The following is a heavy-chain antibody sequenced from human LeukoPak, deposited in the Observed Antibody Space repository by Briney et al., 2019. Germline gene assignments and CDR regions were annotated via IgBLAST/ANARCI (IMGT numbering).Heavy chain of an antibody. V-gene: IGHV1-2*06. J-gene: IGHJ4*02. CDR2: INPNSGGT. CDR3: ARVYYYGSGSYYNVNPYYFDY. Sequence: ASVKVSCEASGYTFTGYYMHWVRQAPGQGLEWMGRINPNSGGTNYAQKFQGRVTMTRDTSISTAYMELSRLRSDDTAVYYCARVYYYGSGSYYNVNPYYFDYWGQGTLVTVSS. CDR1: GYTFTGYY. D-gene: IGHD3-10*01.